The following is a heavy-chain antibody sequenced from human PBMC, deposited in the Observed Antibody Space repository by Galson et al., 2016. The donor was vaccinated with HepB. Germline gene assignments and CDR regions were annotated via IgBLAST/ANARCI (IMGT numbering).Heavy chain of an antibody. J-gene: IGHJ3*02. CDR2: IFHSGST. CDR1: GGSISGNNW. V-gene: IGHV4-4*02. CDR3: ASYLVQSWAGSDAFDT. D-gene: IGHD6-13*01. Sequence: ETLSFTCAVSGGSISGNNWWSWVRQPPGKRLEWIGEIFHSGSTNYNPSPKIRVTMSVDKSRNHVSLRLISVTAADTAMYYCASYLVQSWAGSDAFDTWGLGTMVTVSS.